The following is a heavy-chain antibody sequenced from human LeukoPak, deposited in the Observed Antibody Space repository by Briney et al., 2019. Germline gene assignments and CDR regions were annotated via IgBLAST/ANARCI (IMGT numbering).Heavy chain of an antibody. CDR2: IKSKTDGGTT. J-gene: IGHJ4*02. V-gene: IGHV3-15*01. CDR3: TVTQVEPAPFGY. CDR1: GFTFSNAW. Sequence: PGGSLRLSCAASGFTFSNAWMSWVRQAPGKGLEWFGRIKSKTDGGTTDYAAPVKGRFTISRDDSKNTLYLQMNSLKTEDTAVYYCTVTQVEPAPFGYWGQGTLVTVSS. D-gene: IGHD1-14*01.